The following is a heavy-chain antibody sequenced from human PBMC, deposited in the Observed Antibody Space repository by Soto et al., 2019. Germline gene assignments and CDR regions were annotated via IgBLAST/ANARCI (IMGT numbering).Heavy chain of an antibody. Sequence: EVQLVESGGGLVKPGGSLRLSCAASGFTFSNAWMSWVRQAPGKGLEWVGRIKSKTDGGTTDYAAPVKGRFTISRDDSKNTLYLQMNSLKTEDTAVYYCTTLNHIAVAGTNCDYWGQGTLVTVSS. D-gene: IGHD6-19*01. J-gene: IGHJ4*02. V-gene: IGHV3-15*01. CDR2: IKSKTDGGTT. CDR1: GFTFSNAW. CDR3: TTLNHIAVAGTNCDY.